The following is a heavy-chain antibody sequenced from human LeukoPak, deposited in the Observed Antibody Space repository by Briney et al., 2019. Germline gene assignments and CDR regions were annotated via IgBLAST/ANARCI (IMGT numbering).Heavy chain of an antibody. Sequence: SETLSLTCTVSGGSISSYYWSWNRQPPGKGLEWIGYIYYSGSTNYNPSLKSRVTISVDTSKNQFSLKLSSVTAADTAVYYCARQSTGFDYWGQGTLVTVSS. V-gene: IGHV4-59*08. D-gene: IGHD4-17*01. J-gene: IGHJ4*02. CDR2: IYYSGST. CDR3: ARQSTGFDY. CDR1: GGSISSYY.